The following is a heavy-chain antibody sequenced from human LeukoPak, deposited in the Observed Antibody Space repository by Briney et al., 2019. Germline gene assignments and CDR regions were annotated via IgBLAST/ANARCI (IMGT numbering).Heavy chain of an antibody. CDR1: GYTFTSYY. CDR2: INPSGGST. Sequence: ASVKVSCKASGYTFTSYYMLWVRQAPGQGLEWMGIINPSGGSTSYAQKFQGRVTMTRDTSTSTVYMELSSLRSEDTAVYYCARVQARLRLGELSLSYWGQGTLVTVSS. V-gene: IGHV1-46*01. J-gene: IGHJ4*02. CDR3: ARVQARLRLGELSLSY. D-gene: IGHD3-16*02.